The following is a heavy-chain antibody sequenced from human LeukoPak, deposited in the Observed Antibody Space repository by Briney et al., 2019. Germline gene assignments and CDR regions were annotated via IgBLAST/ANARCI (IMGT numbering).Heavy chain of an antibody. CDR1: GFTFSSYW. D-gene: IGHD3-10*01. J-gene: IGHJ4*02. CDR3: ARDHELWFGEFALGY. CDR2: IKQDGSEK. V-gene: IGHV3-7*01. Sequence: GGSLRLSCAASGFTFSSYWMSWVRQAPGKGLEWVANIKQDGSEKYYVDSVKGRFTISRDNAKNSLYLQMNSLRAEDTAVYYCARDHELWFGEFALGYWGQGTLVTVSS.